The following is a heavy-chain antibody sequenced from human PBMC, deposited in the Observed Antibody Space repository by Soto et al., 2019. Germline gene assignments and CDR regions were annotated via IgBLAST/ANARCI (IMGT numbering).Heavy chain of an antibody. J-gene: IGHJ4*02. CDR1: GFTFSNAW. D-gene: IGHD3-9*01. CDR3: TTYLNPLPVDY. Sequence: EVQLVESGGGLVKPGGSLRLSCAASGFTFSNAWMSWVRQAPGKGLEWVGRIKSKTDGGTTDYAAPVKGRFTISRDDSRNSLYLQMISLKTEDTAVYYCTTYLNPLPVDYWGRGTLVIVSS. V-gene: IGHV3-15*01. CDR2: IKSKTDGGTT.